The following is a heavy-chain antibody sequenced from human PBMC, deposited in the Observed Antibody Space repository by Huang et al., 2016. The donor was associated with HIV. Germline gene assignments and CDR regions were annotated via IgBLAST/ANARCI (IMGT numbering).Heavy chain of an antibody. Sequence: QVLLVESGGGVVQPGKSLRLSCTASGFAFSNNAMPWVRQAPGKGLGWVAVVSFDGSQTYLADAGNDRFTISRDNSKSTLFLQMSSLRPDDTAVYYCASAPARALSYFDNWGQGTLVTVSS. V-gene: IGHV3-30*04. CDR3: ASAPARALSYFDN. D-gene: IGHD3-10*01. CDR1: GFAFSNNA. CDR2: VSFDGSQT. J-gene: IGHJ4*02.